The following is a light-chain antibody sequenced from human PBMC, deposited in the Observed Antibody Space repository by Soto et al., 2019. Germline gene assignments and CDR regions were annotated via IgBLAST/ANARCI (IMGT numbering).Light chain of an antibody. CDR3: CSHAGDHVV. CDR1: SSNIGAGYD. Sequence: QPVLTQPPSVSGAPGQRVTISCTGSSSNIGAGYDVHWYQQLPGTAPKLLIYGNSNRPSGVPDRFSGSKSGTSASLAITGLQAEDEADYYCCSHAGDHVVFGGGTKLTVL. J-gene: IGLJ2*01. V-gene: IGLV1-40*01. CDR2: GNS.